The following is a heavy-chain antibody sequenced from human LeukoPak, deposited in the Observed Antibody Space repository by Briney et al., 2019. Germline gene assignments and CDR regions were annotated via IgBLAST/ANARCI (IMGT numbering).Heavy chain of an antibody. J-gene: IGHJ4*02. CDR1: GFTFSSRA. D-gene: IGHD1-26*01. V-gene: IGHV3-23*01. Sequence: GGSLRLSCAASGFTFSSRAMNWVRQAPGKGLEWVSGISNSGDSTYYADSVKGRFTISTDNSKTTLFLQMNSLRAEDTALYYCAKGIFGNYYKSSMDYWGQGILVTVSS. CDR3: AKGIFGNYYKSSMDY. CDR2: ISNSGDST.